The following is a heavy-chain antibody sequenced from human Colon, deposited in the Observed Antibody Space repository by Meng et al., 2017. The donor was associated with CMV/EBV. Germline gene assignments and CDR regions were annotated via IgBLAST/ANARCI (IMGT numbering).Heavy chain of an antibody. CDR1: GGTFSTNA. J-gene: IGHJ4*01. CDR3: ARNRADGDYNSH. Sequence: SVKVSCKASGGTFSTNAITWVRQAPGHGLEWMGGILPVLDVGHHAQKLQGRVTMTTDTSTSTAYMELRSLRSDDTAVYYCARNRADGDYNSHWGQGTLVTVSS. V-gene: IGHV1-69*10. CDR2: ILPVLDVG. D-gene: IGHD4-17*01.